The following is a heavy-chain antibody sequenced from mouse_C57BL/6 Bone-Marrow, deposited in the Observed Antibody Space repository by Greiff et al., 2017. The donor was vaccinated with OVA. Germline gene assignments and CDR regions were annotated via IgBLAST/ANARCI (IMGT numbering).Heavy chain of an antibody. CDR2: INPNNGGT. CDR1: GYTFTDYN. CDR3: ARDGLPWYFDV. J-gene: IGHJ1*03. Sequence: EVQLQQSGPELVKPGASVKIPCKASGYTFTDYNMDWVKQSHGKSLEWIGDINPNNGGTIYNQKFKGKATLTVDKSSSTAYMELRSLTSEDTAVYYCARDGLPWYFDVWGTGTTVTVSS. D-gene: IGHD2-2*01. V-gene: IGHV1-18*01.